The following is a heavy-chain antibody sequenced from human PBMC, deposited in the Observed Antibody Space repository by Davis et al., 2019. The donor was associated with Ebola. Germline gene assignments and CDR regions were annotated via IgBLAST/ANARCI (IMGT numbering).Heavy chain of an antibody. D-gene: IGHD3-22*01. CDR2: IYYSGST. CDR3: ARTWLPNNWFDP. J-gene: IGHJ5*02. V-gene: IGHV4-59*12. Sequence: SETLSLTCTVSGGSISSYYWSWVRQPPGKGLEWIGYIYYSGSTKNSPSLKSRVTISVDTSKNQFSLKLSSVTAADTAVYYCARTWLPNNWFDPWGQGTLVTVSS. CDR1: GGSISSYY.